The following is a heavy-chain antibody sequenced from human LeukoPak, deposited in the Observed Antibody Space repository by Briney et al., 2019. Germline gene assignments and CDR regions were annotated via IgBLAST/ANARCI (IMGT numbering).Heavy chain of an antibody. D-gene: IGHD3-16*01. V-gene: IGHV4-4*07. J-gene: IGHJ6*03. CDR1: GGSISIYY. CDR2: IYTSGNT. CDR3: ARETSQKGAHYMDV. Sequence: PSETLSLTCTVSGGSISIYYWSWIRQPAGKGLEWIGRIYTSGNTYYNPSLKNRITMSVDTSKSQFSLKLSSVTAADTAVYYCARETSQKGAHYMDVWGKGTTVTISS.